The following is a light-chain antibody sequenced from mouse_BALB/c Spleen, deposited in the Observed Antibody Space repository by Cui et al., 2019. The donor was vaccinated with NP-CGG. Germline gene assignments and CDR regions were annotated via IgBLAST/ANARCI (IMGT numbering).Light chain of an antibody. CDR3: II. CDR2: GTN. CDR1: TGAVTTSNY. Sequence: QAVVTQESALTTSPGETVTLTFRSSTGAVTTSNYANWVQENPDHLFTGLIGGTNNRAPGVPARFSGSLIGDKAALTITGAQTEDEAIYFSIIFGSGTKVTVL. V-gene: IGLV1*01. J-gene: IGLJ3*01.